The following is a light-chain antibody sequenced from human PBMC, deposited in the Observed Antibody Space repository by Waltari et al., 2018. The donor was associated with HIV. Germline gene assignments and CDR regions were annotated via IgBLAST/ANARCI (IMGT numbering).Light chain of an antibody. J-gene: IGKJ2*01. CDR2: ATS. Sequence: DIQMTQSPSSLSASVGDTVTISCRPSQTLLISLSWYQQIPGKAPKLLIYATSTLQTGVPSRFSGGGSGTDFTLTISSLQSEDFALYYCQQSYTSPYTFGQGTKVEIE. CDR1: QTLLIS. CDR3: QQSYTSPYT. V-gene: IGKV1-39*01.